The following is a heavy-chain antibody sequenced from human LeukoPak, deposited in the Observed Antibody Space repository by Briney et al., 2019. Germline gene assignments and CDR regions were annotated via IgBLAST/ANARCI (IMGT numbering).Heavy chain of an antibody. V-gene: IGHV1-46*01. D-gene: IGHD6-6*01. CDR3: ARDGVRKQLVAGGVFDY. CDR2: INPSGGST. Sequence: ASVKVSCKASGYTFTSYYMHWVRQAPGQGLEWMGIINPSGGSTSYAQKFQGRVTMTRDTSTSTVYMELSSLRSEDTAVYYCARDGVRKQLVAGGVFDYWGQGTLVTVSS. J-gene: IGHJ4*02. CDR1: GYTFTSYY.